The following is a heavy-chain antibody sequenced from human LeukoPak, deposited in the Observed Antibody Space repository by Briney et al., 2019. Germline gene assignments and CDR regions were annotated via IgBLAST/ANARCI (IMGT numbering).Heavy chain of an antibody. V-gene: IGHV3-30*04. CDR3: ARDRLSSSWYSRRGNNWFDP. CDR2: ISYDGSNK. J-gene: IGHJ5*02. CDR1: GFTLSSYA. D-gene: IGHD6-13*01. Sequence: GGSLRLSCAASGFTLSSYAMHWVRQAPGKGLEWVAVISYDGSNKYYADSVKGRFTISRDNAKNSLYLQMTSLRAEDTAVYYCARDRLSSSWYSRRGNNWFDPWGQGTLVTVSS.